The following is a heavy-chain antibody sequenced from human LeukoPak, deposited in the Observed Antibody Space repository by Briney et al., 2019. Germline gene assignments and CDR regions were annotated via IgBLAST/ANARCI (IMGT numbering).Heavy chain of an antibody. V-gene: IGHV3-30-3*01. CDR2: ISYDGSNK. D-gene: IGHD6-13*01. Sequence: GRSLRLSCAASEFTFSSYAMHWVRQAPGKGLEWVAVISYDGSNKYYADSVKGRFTISRDNSKNTLYLQMNSLRAEDTAVYYCARASAAAGTNWFDPWGQGTLVTVSS. CDR1: EFTFSSYA. J-gene: IGHJ5*02. CDR3: ARASAAAGTNWFDP.